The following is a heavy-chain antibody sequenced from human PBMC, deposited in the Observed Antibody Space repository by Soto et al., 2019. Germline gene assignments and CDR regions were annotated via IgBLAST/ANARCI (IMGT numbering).Heavy chain of an antibody. CDR1: GFTFSSYA. V-gene: IGHV3-23*01. Sequence: PGGSLRLSCAASGFTFSSYAMSWVRQAPGKGLEWVSAISGSGGSTYYADSVKGRFTISRDNSKNTLYLQMNSLRAEDTAVYYCAKDRRDIVVVPAAIRPYYYYGMYVWGQGTTVTVSS. J-gene: IGHJ6*02. D-gene: IGHD2-2*01. CDR3: AKDRRDIVVVPAAIRPYYYYGMYV. CDR2: ISGSGGST.